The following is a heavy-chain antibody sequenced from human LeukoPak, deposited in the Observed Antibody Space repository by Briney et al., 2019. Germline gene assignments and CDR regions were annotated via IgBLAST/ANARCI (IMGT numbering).Heavy chain of an antibody. Sequence: KLSETLSLTCTVSSGSISSYYWSWIRQPPGKGLEWIGYIFYSGSTNYNPSLKSRVTILVDTSNNQLSLKLSSVTAADTAVYYCARHQYTSGWYGWFDPWGQGTLVTVSS. V-gene: IGHV4-59*08. D-gene: IGHD6-19*01. CDR2: IFYSGST. CDR1: SGSISSYY. CDR3: ARHQYTSGWYGWFDP. J-gene: IGHJ5*02.